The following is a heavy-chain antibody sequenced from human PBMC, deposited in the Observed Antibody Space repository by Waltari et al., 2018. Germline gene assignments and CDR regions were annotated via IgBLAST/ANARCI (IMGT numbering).Heavy chain of an antibody. CDR2: IIPIFGTA. Sequence: QVQLVQSGAEVKKPGSSVKVSCKASGGTFSSYAISWVRQAPGQGLEWMGGIIPIFGTANYAQKFQGRVTITADESTSTAYMELSSLRSEDTAVYYCARDSKPLKLTGTTDKYYYYYGMDVWGQGTTVTVSS. V-gene: IGHV1-69*01. CDR1: GGTFSSYA. D-gene: IGHD1-1*01. J-gene: IGHJ6*02. CDR3: ARDSKPLKLTGTTDKYYYYYGMDV.